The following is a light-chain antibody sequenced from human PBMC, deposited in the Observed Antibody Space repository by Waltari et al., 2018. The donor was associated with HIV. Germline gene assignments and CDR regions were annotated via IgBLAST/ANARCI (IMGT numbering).Light chain of an antibody. CDR1: SSNIGSNP. CDR3: AVWDDSLRSVL. CDR2: TNI. V-gene: IGLV1-44*01. J-gene: IGLJ3*02. Sequence: QSVLTQPPSASGTPGQRVNISCSGGSSNIGSNPVNWYRQFPGKAPQPLIYTNIPAASGVPDRFSGSKSGTSASLAISGLQSEDEADFYCAVWDDSLRSVLFGGGTRLTVL.